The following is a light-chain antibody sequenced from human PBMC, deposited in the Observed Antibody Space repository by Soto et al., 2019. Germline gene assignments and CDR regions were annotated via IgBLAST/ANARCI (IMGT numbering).Light chain of an antibody. CDR1: SSNIGNNY. CDR3: GTWDSSLSAVV. J-gene: IGLJ2*01. V-gene: IGLV1-51*01. CDR2: DNN. Sequence: QSVLTQPPSVSAAPGQTVTISCSGSSSNIGNNYVSWYQQFPGTAPKLLIYDNNKRPSGIPGRFSGSKSGTSATLGITGLQTGDEADYHCGTWDSSLSAVVFGGGTKLTVL.